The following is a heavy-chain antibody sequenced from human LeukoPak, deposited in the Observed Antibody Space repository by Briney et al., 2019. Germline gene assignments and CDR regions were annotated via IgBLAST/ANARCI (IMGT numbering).Heavy chain of an antibody. Sequence: SETLSLTCTVSAGSISSGGYYWSSIRQPAGKGLEWIGRIYTSGSTNYNPSLKSRVTISVDTSKNQFSLKLSSVTAADTAVYYCARARSWYYDSSGYYYRQHFDYWGQGTLVTFSS. V-gene: IGHV4-61*02. J-gene: IGHJ4*02. CDR2: IYTSGST. CDR3: ARARSWYYDSSGYYYRQHFDY. CDR1: AGSISSGGYY. D-gene: IGHD3-22*01.